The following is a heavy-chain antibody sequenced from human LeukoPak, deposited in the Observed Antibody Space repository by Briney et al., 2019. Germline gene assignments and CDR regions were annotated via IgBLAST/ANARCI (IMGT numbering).Heavy chain of an antibody. CDR3: ARDSIRMGATITFDY. CDR1: GYTFTGYY. V-gene: IGHV1-2*02. Sequence: ASVKVSCKASGYTFTGYYIHWVRQAPGQGLEWMGWINPDSGGTNYAQKFQGRVTMTRDTSIRTAYMELSRLRSDDTAVYYCARDSIRMGATITFDYWGQGTLVTVSS. CDR2: INPDSGGT. D-gene: IGHD5-24*01. J-gene: IGHJ4*02.